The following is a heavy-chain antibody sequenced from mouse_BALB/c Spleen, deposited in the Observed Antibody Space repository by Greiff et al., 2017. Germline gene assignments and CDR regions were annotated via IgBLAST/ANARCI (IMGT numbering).Heavy chain of an antibody. J-gene: IGHJ4*01. Sequence: EVQLQESGAELVKPGASVKLSCTASGFNIKDTYMHWVKQRPEQGLEWIGRIDPANGNTKYDPKFQGKATITADTSSNTAYLQLSSLTSEDTAVYYCARCHSSGYSMDYWGQGTSVTVSS. CDR3: ARCHSSGYSMDY. V-gene: IGHV14-3*02. CDR1: GFNIKDTY. CDR2: IDPANGNT. D-gene: IGHD3-1*01.